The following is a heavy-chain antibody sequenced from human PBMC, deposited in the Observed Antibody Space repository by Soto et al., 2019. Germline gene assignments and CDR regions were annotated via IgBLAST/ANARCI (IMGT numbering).Heavy chain of an antibody. V-gene: IGHV3-30-3*01. D-gene: IGHD2-15*01. J-gene: IGHJ5*02. CDR2: ISYDGSNK. Sequence: ESGGGVVQPGRSLRLSCAASGFTFSSYAMHWVRQAPGKGLEGVAVISYDGSNKYYADSVKGRFTISRDNSKNTLYLQMNSLRAEDTAVYYCARDGLGYCSGGSCYWFDPWGQGTLVTVSS. CDR1: GFTFSSYA. CDR3: ARDGLGYCSGGSCYWFDP.